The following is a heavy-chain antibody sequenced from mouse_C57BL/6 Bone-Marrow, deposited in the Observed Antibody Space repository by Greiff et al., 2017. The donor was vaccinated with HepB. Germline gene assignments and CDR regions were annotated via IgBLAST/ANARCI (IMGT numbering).Heavy chain of an antibody. V-gene: IGHV5-12*01. D-gene: IGHD2-1*01. Sequence: DVKLVESGGGLVQPGGSLKLSCAASGFTFSDYYMYWVRQTPEKRLEWVAYISNGGGSTYYPDTVKGRFTISRDNAKNTLYLQMSRLKSEDTAMYYCARHRIYYGNSWYFDVWGTGTTVTVSS. J-gene: IGHJ1*03. CDR1: GFTFSDYY. CDR2: ISNGGGST. CDR3: ARHRIYYGNSWYFDV.